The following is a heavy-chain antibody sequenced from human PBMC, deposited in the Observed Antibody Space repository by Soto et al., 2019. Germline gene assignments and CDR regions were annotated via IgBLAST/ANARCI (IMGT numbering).Heavy chain of an antibody. Sequence: QVQLVESGGGVIQSGRSLRLSCSASGFLFSRYGMHWARQAPGKGLEWVALIWFDGRHTYYADSVKGRFTISRDNSKNTLYLQVNRLRAEDTGVYYCAMDYDFWSGQRESGLDMWSQGTIVTVSP. CDR3: AMDYDFWSGQRESGLDM. J-gene: IGHJ3*02. V-gene: IGHV3-33*01. CDR1: GFLFSRYG. D-gene: IGHD3-3*01. CDR2: IWFDGRHT.